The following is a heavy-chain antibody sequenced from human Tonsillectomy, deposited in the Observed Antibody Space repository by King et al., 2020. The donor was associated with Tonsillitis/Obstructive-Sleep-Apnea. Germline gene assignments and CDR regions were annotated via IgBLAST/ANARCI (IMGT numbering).Heavy chain of an antibody. Sequence: QVQLQQWGAGLLKPSETLSLTCGVYGGSFSDYYWSWIRQPPGKRLEWIGEINHSGSSDYNPSLKSRVTISVDTSKNQFSLKLSSVTAADTAVYYCASQRPGEYCASSGYVFYWGQGTLVTVSS. V-gene: IGHV4-34*01. CDR3: ASQRPGEYCASSGYVFY. J-gene: IGHJ4*02. D-gene: IGHD3-22*01. CDR2: INHSGSS. CDR1: GGSFSDYY.